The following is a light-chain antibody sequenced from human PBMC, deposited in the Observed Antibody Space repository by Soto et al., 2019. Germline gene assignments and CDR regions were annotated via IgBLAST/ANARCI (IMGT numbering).Light chain of an antibody. CDR1: QSVSSSY. V-gene: IGKV3-20*01. Sequence: ELVLTQSPGALSLSPGERATLSCRASQSVSSSYLAWYQQKPGQAPRLLIFGTSSRATGIPDRFSGSGSGTDVTLTISRLEPEDFAVYYCQQYDSSLGTFGQGTKLEIK. CDR2: GTS. J-gene: IGKJ2*01. CDR3: QQYDSSLGT.